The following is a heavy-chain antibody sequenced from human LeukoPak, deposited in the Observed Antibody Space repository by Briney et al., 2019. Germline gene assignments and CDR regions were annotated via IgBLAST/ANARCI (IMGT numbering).Heavy chain of an antibody. CDR1: GYTFTNNY. CDR3: ARDQEGFDY. J-gene: IGHJ4*02. Sequence: ASVKVSCKASGYTFTNNYLHWVRQAPGQGLEWMGMIYPRDGSTSYAQNFQGRVTVTRDTSTTTVHVELRGLRSEDTAVYYCARDQEGFDYWGQGTVVTVSS. V-gene: IGHV1-46*01. CDR2: IYPRDGST.